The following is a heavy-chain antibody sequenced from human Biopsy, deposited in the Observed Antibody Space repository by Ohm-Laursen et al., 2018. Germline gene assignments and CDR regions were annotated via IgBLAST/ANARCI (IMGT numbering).Heavy chain of an antibody. CDR2: IWYDGFNR. Sequence: SLRLSCTASGFTFSSYGMHWVRQAPGKGLEWVAFIWYDGFNRYYADSVKGRFTISRDNSKNTPDLQMNSLRAEDTAVYYCATSTMVRSSGHASDIWGQGTVVTVS. V-gene: IGHV3-33*01. D-gene: IGHD3-10*01. CDR1: GFTFSSYG. J-gene: IGHJ3*02. CDR3: ATSTMVRSSGHASDI.